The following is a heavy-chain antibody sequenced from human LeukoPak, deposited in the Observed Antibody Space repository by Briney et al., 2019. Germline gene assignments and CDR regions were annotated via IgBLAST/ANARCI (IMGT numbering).Heavy chain of an antibody. J-gene: IGHJ4*02. V-gene: IGHV3-53*01. Sequence: GVSLRLSCAASGFTVSDNYMSWVRQAPGKGLEWVSVIHSGGTTNYADSVQGRFTISRDNSKTTVYLHMNSLRAEDTAVYYCARDSDSGYGPFASWGQGTLVTVSS. CDR3: ARDSDSGYGPFAS. D-gene: IGHD5-12*01. CDR2: IHSGGTT. CDR1: GFTVSDNY.